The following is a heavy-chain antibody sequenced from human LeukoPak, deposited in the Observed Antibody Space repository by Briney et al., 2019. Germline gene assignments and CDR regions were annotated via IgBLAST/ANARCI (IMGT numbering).Heavy chain of an antibody. V-gene: IGHV3-30*19. CDR2: ISFDGSNK. CDR1: GFTFSSCD. D-gene: IGHD1-14*01. J-gene: IGHJ4*02. Sequence: GGSLGLSCAASGFTFSSCDMHWVRQAPGKGLEWVAIISFDGSNKYYADSVKGRFTISRDNSKNTLYLQMNSLRAEDTAVYYCARDRGATDFDYWGQGTPVTVSS. CDR3: ARDRGATDFDY.